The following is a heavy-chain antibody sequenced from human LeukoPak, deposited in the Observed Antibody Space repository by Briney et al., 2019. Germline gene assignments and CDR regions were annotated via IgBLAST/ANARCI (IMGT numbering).Heavy chain of an antibody. V-gene: IGHV3-23*01. CDR2: ISGSGGST. CDR1: GFTFSAYA. D-gene: IGHD6-19*01. Sequence: GGSLRLSCAASGFTFSAYAMSWVRQAPGKGPEWVSAISGSGGSTYYADSVKGRFTISRDNSKNTVYLQMNSLRAEDTAVYCCATHAIAVAGRGFDYWGQGTLVTVSS. J-gene: IGHJ4*02. CDR3: ATHAIAVAGRGFDY.